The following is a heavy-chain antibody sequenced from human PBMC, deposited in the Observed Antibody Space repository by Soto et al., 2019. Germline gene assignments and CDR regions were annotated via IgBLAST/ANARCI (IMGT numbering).Heavy chain of an antibody. D-gene: IGHD1-7*01. CDR1: EFTVNNNY. J-gene: IGHJ4*02. V-gene: IGHV3-53*02. CDR2: IYSDGST. CDR3: QGTSAKDD. Sequence: EVQLVETGGGLFQPGGSLRLSCVVSEFTVNNNYMSWVRQAPGKGLEWVSVIYSDGSTYYADSVKGRFTVSRDNSKTTVYLQMNSLRAEDTAKYYCQGTSAKDDWGQGTQVTVSS.